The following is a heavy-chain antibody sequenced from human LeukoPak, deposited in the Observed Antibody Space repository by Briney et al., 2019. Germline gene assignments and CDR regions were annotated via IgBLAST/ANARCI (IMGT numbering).Heavy chain of an antibody. J-gene: IGHJ5*02. CDR1: GFTFSSYS. V-gene: IGHV3-48*02. CDR2: ISSSSSTI. Sequence: GGSLRLSCAASGFTFSSYSMNWVRQAPGKGLEWVSYISSSSSTIYYADSVKGRFTISRDNAKNSLYPQMNSLRDEDTAVYYCAREMSLNWFDPWGQGTLVTVSS. CDR3: AREMSLNWFDP.